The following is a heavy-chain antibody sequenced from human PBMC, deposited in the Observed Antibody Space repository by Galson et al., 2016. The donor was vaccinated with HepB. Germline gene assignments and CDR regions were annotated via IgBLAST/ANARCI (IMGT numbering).Heavy chain of an antibody. CDR2: ISAYNGNT. CDR3: ARNLYDVWSGYRRFNWFDP. D-gene: IGHD3-3*01. V-gene: IGHV1-18*01. CDR1: GYTFSNYG. Sequence: SCKASGYTFSNYGIGWVRQAPGQGLEWMGWISAYNGNTDYAEKVQDRVTMTTDTSTNTAYLELRSLRSDDTAVYYCARNLYDVWSGYRRFNWFDPWGQGTLVTVPS. J-gene: IGHJ5*02.